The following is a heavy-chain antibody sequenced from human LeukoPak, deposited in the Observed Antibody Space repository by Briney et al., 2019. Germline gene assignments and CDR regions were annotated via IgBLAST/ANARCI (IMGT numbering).Heavy chain of an antibody. CDR1: GGSSSSFY. Sequence: SETLSLTCTGAGGSSSSFYWTWVRQTPGKRLEWIAIINTYNNGRTKYNPSLQSRVTISLDTTNNHFSLKQRSVTAANTAFFYCARLLDYDNSGDPDTLDMWGQGTMVTDSS. V-gene: IGHV4-59*12. J-gene: IGHJ3*02. CDR3: ARLLDYDNSGDPDTLDM. D-gene: IGHD3-22*01. CDR2: INTYNNGRT.